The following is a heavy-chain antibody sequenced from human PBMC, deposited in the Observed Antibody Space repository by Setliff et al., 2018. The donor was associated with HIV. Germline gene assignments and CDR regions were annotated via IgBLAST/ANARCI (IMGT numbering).Heavy chain of an antibody. CDR3: ATDPKGDGWAYFDS. CDR2: IYGSATT. V-gene: IGHV4-59*11. J-gene: IGHJ4*02. D-gene: IGHD6-19*01. Sequence: KTSETLSLTCSVAGASMTSHYSTWIRQPRGMGLEWIGNIYGSATTKYNPSLRSRVTISVDKSKNQLSLSLDSVTAADTAVYYCATDPKGDGWAYFDSWGQGTLVTVSS. CDR1: GASMTSHY.